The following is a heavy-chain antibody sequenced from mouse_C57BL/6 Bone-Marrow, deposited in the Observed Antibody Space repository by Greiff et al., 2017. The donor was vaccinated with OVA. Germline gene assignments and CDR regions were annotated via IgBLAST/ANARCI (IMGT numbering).Heavy chain of an antibody. J-gene: IGHJ4*01. V-gene: IGHV1-63*01. CDR2: IYPGGGYT. D-gene: IGHD1-1*01. Sequence: QVQLQQSGAELVRPGTSVKMSCKASGYTFTNYWIGWAKQRPGHGLEWIGDIYPGGGYTNYNEKFKGKATLTADKSSSTAYMQFSSLTSADSAIDYCARRGYYGSSYAMDDWGQGTSVTVSS. CDR3: ARRGYYGSSYAMDD. CDR1: GYTFTNYW.